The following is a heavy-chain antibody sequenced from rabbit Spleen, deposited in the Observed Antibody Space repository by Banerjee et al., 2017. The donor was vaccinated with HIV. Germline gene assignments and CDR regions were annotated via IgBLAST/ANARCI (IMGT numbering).Heavy chain of an antibody. CDR3: ARNYVNAFDP. CDR1: GFSFSNNHY. Sequence: QSLEESGGDLVKPEGSLTLTCTASGFSFSNNHYMCWVRQAPGKGLEWIGCINSGSRGTDYASWAKGRFTISKTSSTTVTLQMTSLTAADTATYFCARNYVNAFDPWGQGTLVTVS. D-gene: IGHD1-1*01. CDR2: INSGSRGT. J-gene: IGHJ2*01. V-gene: IGHV1S40*01.